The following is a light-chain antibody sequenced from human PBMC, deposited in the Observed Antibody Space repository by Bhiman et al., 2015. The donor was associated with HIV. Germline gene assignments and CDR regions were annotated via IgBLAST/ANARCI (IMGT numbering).Light chain of an antibody. V-gene: IGLV3-1*01. CDR2: QDN. Sequence: SYELTQPPSVSVYPGQTASITCSGDKLGEQYVCWYQQRAGQSPVLVMYQDNKRPSGIPDRFSGSKSGTSATLGITGLQTGDEADYYCGIRDSSLSAYVVFGGGTKLTVL. J-gene: IGLJ2*01. CDR3: GIRDSSLSAYVV. CDR1: KLGEQY.